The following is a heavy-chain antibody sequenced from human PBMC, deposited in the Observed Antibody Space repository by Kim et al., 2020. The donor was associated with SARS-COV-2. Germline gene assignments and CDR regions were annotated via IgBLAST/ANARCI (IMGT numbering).Heavy chain of an antibody. D-gene: IGHD2-15*01. J-gene: IGHJ4*02. CDR1: GFTFSSYG. V-gene: IGHV3-30*18. Sequence: GALRLSCAASGFTFSSYGMHWVRQAPGKGLEWVAVISYDGSNKYYADSVKGRFTISRDNSKNTLYLQMNSLRAEDTAVYYCAKDRGGGNGFDYWGQGTLVTVSS. CDR2: ISYDGSNK. CDR3: AKDRGGGNGFDY.